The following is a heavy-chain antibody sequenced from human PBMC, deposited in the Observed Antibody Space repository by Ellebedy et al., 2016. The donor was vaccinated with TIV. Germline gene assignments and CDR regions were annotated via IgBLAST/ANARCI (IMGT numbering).Heavy chain of an antibody. CDR1: GFPFSSFE. D-gene: IGHD3-16*01. J-gene: IGHJ5*02. CDR2: ISGSASVP. Sequence: GESLKISCAVSGFPFSSFEMNLVRPAPGKGLEGGSYISGSASVPAYADSVKGRFTISRDNARTSLYLQMNSLRVDDTAMYYCARSYGARTSGPWGQGTLVTVSS. CDR3: ARSYGARTSGP. V-gene: IGHV3-48*03.